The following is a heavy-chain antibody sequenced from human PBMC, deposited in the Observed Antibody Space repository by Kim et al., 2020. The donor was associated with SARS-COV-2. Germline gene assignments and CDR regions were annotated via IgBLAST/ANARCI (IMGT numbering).Heavy chain of an antibody. CDR1: GFTFDISA. CDR2: LSGGGVNK. D-gene: IGHD3-22*01. CDR3: ATAVVIDADYYYYYSVM. J-gene: IGHJ6*01. Sequence: GGSLSLSCVASGFTFDISAMSWVRQAPGKGLDWVSLLSGGGVNKFYAYSGRGRVTISRAPSKNTLFLHINSLIDQNTALHYCATAVVIDADYYYYYSVM. V-gene: IGHV3-23*01.